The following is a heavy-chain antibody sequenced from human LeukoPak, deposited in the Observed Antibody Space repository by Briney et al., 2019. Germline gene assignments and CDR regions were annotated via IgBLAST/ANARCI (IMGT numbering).Heavy chain of an antibody. D-gene: IGHD4-23*01. CDR3: ANPPYGGPPEGFFDI. CDR1: GGSFSGYY. J-gene: IGHJ3*02. CDR2: INHSGST. V-gene: IGHV4-34*01. Sequence: SETLSLTCAVYGGSFSGYYWSWIRQPPGKGLEWIGEINHSGSTNYNPSLKSRVTISVDTSKNQFSLKLSSVTAADTAVYYCANPPYGGPPEGFFDIGGQGKRVPVFS.